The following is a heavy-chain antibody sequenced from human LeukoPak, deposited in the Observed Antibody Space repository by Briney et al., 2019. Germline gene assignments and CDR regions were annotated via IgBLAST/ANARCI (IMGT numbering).Heavy chain of an antibody. D-gene: IGHD3-22*01. CDR3: ATDAFSFGSSGYGTINY. V-gene: IGHV3-7*01. J-gene: IGHJ4*02. CDR1: GFSFSRYW. CDR2: IKQIGSEK. Sequence: GGSLRLSCAASGFSFSRYWMSWVRQAPGKGLEWVANIKQIGSEKYYVESVKGRFTISRDNAKKTLYLQMNSLSAEDTAVYYCATDAFSFGSSGYGTINYWGQGALVTVSS.